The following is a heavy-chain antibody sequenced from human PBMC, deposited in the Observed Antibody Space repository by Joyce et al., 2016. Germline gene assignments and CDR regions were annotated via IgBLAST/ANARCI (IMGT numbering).Heavy chain of an antibody. CDR1: GSTFCTSS. D-gene: IGHD3-16*01. CDR3: ARGGISYYYAMDV. J-gene: IGHJ6*02. Sequence: QLVESGGGVVKPGGSLRLSCEASGSTFCTSSMSWFRQAPGKGLEWGAAISDTSYYRFHAETVRGRFTVSRDNAKKTLYLQMNSLRAEDSAVFYCARGGISYYYAMDVWGQGTTVTVSS. V-gene: IGHV3-21*01. CDR2: ISDTSYYR.